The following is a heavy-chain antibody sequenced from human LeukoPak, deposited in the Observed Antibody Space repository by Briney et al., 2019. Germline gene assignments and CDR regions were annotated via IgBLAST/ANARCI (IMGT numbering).Heavy chain of an antibody. D-gene: IGHD6-19*01. J-gene: IGHJ6*03. CDR1: GFAFSSFA. V-gene: IGHV3-23*01. CDR3: TKELHVAVAVADYYYFYMDV. Sequence: AGGSLRLSCAASGFAFSSFAMGWVRQSPGKGLEWLSTINGGGNTTFYSDSVKGRLTISRDNSKNTLYLHMDSLRPDDTATYYCTKELHVAVAVADYYYFYMDVWGRGTAVTVSS. CDR2: INGGGNTT.